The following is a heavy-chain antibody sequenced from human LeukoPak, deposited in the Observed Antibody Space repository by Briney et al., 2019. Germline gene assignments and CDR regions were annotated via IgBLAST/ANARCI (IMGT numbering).Heavy chain of an antibody. J-gene: IGHJ6*02. Sequence: GGSLRLSCAASGFTFSSYAMHWVRQAPGKGLEWVAVISYDGSNKYYADSVKGRFTISRDNSKNTLYLQMNSLRAEDTAVYYCARTRRVRGVIVGMDVWGQGTTVTVSS. V-gene: IGHV3-30-3*01. D-gene: IGHD3-10*01. CDR3: ARTRRVRGVIVGMDV. CDR2: ISYDGSNK. CDR1: GFTFSSYA.